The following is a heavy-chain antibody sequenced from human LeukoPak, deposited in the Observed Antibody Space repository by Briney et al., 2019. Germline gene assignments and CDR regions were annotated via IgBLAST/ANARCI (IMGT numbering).Heavy chain of an antibody. D-gene: IGHD2-15*01. J-gene: IGHJ4*02. CDR2: ISYIGST. CDR1: DDSFSSHY. CDR3: ARYCSGGSCYSGADY. V-gene: IGHV4-59*08. Sequence: SETLSLTCAVSDDSFSSHYWTWIRQPPGKGLEWIGYISYIGSTNYNPSLKSRVTISIDTSRNQFSLRLSSVTAADTAVYYCARYCSGGSCYSGADYWGQGTLVTVSS.